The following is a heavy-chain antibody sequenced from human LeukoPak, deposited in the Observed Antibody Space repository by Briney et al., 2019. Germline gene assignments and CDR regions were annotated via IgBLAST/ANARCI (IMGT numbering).Heavy chain of an antibody. Sequence: SETLSLTCTVSGGSISGYYWSWVRQPPGKGLEWIGYIYYSGSTVYDPSLKSRVSMSADTSKNQLSLKLSSVTAADTAVYYCARLCPGSCYPGERRGYSYGYLNYYYYYGTDVWGQGTTVTVSS. D-gene: IGHD5-18*01. CDR3: ARLCPGSCYPGERRGYSYGYLNYYYYYGTDV. J-gene: IGHJ6*02. CDR2: IYYSGST. V-gene: IGHV4-59*12. CDR1: GGSISGYY.